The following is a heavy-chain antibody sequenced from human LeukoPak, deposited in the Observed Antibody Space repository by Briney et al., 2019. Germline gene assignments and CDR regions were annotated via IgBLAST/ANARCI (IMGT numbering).Heavy chain of an antibody. Sequence: SETLSLTCTVYGGSFSGYYWSWIRQPPGKGLEWIGEINHSGSTKYNPSLKSRVSISVDTSKNQFSLKLSSVTAADTAVYYCARRVGRYFGERAYYYNYMDVWGKGTTVTISS. CDR3: ARRVGRYFGERAYYYNYMDV. CDR1: GGSFSGYY. CDR2: INHSGST. D-gene: IGHD3-10*01. V-gene: IGHV4-34*01. J-gene: IGHJ6*03.